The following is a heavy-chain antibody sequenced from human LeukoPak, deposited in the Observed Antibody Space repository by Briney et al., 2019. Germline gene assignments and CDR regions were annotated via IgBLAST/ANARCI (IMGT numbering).Heavy chain of an antibody. J-gene: IGHJ4*02. Sequence: ASVKVSCKASGYTFTGYYMHWVRQAPGQGLEWMGIINPSGGSTSYAQKFQGRVTMTRDMSTSAVYMELSSLRSEDTAVYYCARGFGYSYARYYFDYWGQGTLVTVSS. CDR1: GYTFTGYY. D-gene: IGHD5-18*01. CDR3: ARGFGYSYARYYFDY. CDR2: INPSGGST. V-gene: IGHV1-46*01.